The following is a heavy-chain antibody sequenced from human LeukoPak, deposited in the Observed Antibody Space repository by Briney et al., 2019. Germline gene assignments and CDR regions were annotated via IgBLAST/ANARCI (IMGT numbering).Heavy chain of an antibody. D-gene: IGHD4-23*01. CDR1: GFTFSGSA. CDR2: IRSKANSYAT. Sequence: GGSLRLSCAASGFTFSGSAMHWVRQASGKGLEWVGRIRSKANSYATAYAASVKGRFTIYRDDSKNTAYLQMNSLKTEDTAVYYCTRTVTTVGRYDYWGQGTLVTVSS. V-gene: IGHV3-73*01. J-gene: IGHJ4*02. CDR3: TRTVTTVGRYDY.